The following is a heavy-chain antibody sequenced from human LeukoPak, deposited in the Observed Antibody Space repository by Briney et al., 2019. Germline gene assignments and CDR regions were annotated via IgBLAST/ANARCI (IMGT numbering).Heavy chain of an antibody. CDR1: GGTFSSYA. V-gene: IGHV1-69*01. D-gene: IGHD6-19*01. CDR2: IIPIFGTA. CDR3: ARDCSGSRSSGWYWGL. Sequence: SVKVSCKASGGTFSSYAISWVRQAPGQGLEWMGGIIPIFGTANYAQKFQGRVTITADESTSTAYMELSSLRSEDTAVYCCARDCSGSRSSGWYWGLWGQGTLVTVSS. J-gene: IGHJ4*02.